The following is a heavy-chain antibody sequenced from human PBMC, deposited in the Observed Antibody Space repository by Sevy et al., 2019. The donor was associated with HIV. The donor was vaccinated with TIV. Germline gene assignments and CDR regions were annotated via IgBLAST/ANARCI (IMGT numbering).Heavy chain of an antibody. V-gene: IGHV4-59*01. J-gene: IGHJ4*02. CDR2: IYYSGST. CDR3: ARGGIGDYYDSSGYHRAFDY. Sequence: SETLSLTCTVSGGSISSYYWSWIRQPPGKGLEWIGYIYYSGSTNYNPSLKSRVTISVDTSKNQFSLKLSSVTAADTAVYYCARGGIGDYYDSSGYHRAFDYWGQGTLVTVSS. CDR1: GGSISSYY. D-gene: IGHD3-22*01.